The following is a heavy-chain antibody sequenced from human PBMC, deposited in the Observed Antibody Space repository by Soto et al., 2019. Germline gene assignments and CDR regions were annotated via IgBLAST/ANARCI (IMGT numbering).Heavy chain of an antibody. CDR3: ARLTMIVVAPFDY. V-gene: IGHV3-30-3*01. D-gene: IGHD3-22*01. Sequence: GGSLRLSCAASGFTFSSYAMHWVRQAPGKGLEWVAVISYDGSNKYYADSVKGRFTISRDNSKNTLYLQMNSLRAEDTAVHYCARLTMIVVAPFDYWGQGTLVTVSS. J-gene: IGHJ4*02. CDR1: GFTFSSYA. CDR2: ISYDGSNK.